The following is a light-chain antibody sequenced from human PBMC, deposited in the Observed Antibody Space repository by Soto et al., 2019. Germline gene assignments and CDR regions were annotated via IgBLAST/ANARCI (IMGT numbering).Light chain of an antibody. CDR2: DVS. Sequence: QSALTQPRSVSGSPGQSVTISCAGTSTDVCGYNFVSWYQQHPVKAPKPIIYDVSTMPSGVPDRFSGSKSGNTASLTISGLQAEDEADYFCCSYAGSYTYVFGTGTKLTVL. V-gene: IGLV2-11*01. J-gene: IGLJ1*01. CDR1: STDVCGYNF. CDR3: CSYAGSYTYV.